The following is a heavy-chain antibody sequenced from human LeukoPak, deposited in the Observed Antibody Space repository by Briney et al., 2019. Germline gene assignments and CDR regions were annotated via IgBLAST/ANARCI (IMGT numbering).Heavy chain of an antibody. Sequence: GGSLRLSCAASGFTFSTYAMSWVRQAPGKGLEWVSAISGSGGNTYYADSVKGRITISRDNSKNTLYLQVNSLRAEDTAVYYCAKTGYSSTWYGGGQDYWGQGTLVTVSS. CDR2: ISGSGGNT. CDR3: AKTGYSSTWYGGGQDY. J-gene: IGHJ4*02. D-gene: IGHD6-13*01. V-gene: IGHV3-23*01. CDR1: GFTFSTYA.